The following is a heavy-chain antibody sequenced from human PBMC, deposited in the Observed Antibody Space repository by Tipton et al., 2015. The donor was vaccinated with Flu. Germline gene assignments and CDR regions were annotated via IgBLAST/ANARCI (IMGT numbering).Heavy chain of an antibody. J-gene: IGHJ4*02. D-gene: IGHD6-13*01. Sequence: TLSLTCTVSGGSISSSAYYWGWIRQTPGKGLGWIGNIYYSGSTFYNPSLKSRVTISLDKSTNQFSLRLSSVTAADTAIYYCAIDDFGSSWYGYWGQGSLVTVSS. CDR1: GGSISSSAYY. V-gene: IGHV4-39*07. CDR2: IYYSGST. CDR3: AIDDFGSSWYGY.